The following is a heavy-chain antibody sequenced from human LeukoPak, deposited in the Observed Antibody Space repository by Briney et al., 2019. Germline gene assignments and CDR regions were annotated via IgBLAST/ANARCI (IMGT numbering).Heavy chain of an antibody. CDR2: IYYSGST. CDR1: GGSISSSSYY. J-gene: IGHJ6*02. D-gene: IGHD6-13*01. CDR3: ARYRRPKAAAGMDV. Sequence: PSETLSLTCTASGGSISSSSYYWGWIRQPPGKGLEWIGSIYYSGSTYYNPSLKSRVTISVDTSKNQFSLKLSSVTAADTAVYYCARYRRPKAAAGMDVWGQGTTVTVS. V-gene: IGHV4-39*01.